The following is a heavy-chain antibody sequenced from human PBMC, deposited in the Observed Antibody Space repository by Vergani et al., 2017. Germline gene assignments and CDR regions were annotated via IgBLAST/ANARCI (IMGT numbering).Heavy chain of an antibody. J-gene: IGHJ5*02. CDR3: ARDSGEYQLLSGVNWFDP. Sequence: QVQLQESGPGLVKPSETLSLTCTVSGYSISSGYYWGWIRQPPGKGLEWIGSIYHSGSTYYNPSLKSRVTISVDTSKNQFSLKLSSVTAADTAVYHCARDSGEYQLLSGVNWFDPWGQGTLVTVSS. D-gene: IGHD2-2*01. V-gene: IGHV4-38-2*02. CDR2: IYHSGST. CDR1: GYSISSGYY.